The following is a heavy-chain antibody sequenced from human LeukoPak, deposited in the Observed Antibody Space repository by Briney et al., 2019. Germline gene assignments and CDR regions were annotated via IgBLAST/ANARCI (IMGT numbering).Heavy chain of an antibody. V-gene: IGHV3-21*01. CDR1: GFPFNNYY. CDR3: ARGANGGNSGYYYYGMDV. CDR2: ISNNSTYI. D-gene: IGHD4-23*01. Sequence: GGSLRLSCAASGFPFNNYYMNWIRQAPGKGLEWVSSISNNSTYIYYADSVKGRFTISRDNSKNTLYVQMNSLRAEDTAVYYCARGANGGNSGYYYYGMDVWGQGTTVTVSS. J-gene: IGHJ6*02.